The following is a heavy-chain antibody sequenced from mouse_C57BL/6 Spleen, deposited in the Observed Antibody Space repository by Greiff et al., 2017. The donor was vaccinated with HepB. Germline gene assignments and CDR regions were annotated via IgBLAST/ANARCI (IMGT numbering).Heavy chain of an antibody. CDR2: IDPETGGT. D-gene: IGHD2-3*01. J-gene: IGHJ2*01. CDR1: GYTFTDYE. CDR3: TRSIGYYPFDY. Sequence: QVQLQQSGAELVRPVASVTLSCKASGYTFTDYEMHWVKQTPVHGLEWIGAIDPETGGTAYNQKFKGKAILTADKSSSTAYMELRSLTSEDSAVYYCTRSIGYYPFDYWGQGTTLTVSS. V-gene: IGHV1-15*01.